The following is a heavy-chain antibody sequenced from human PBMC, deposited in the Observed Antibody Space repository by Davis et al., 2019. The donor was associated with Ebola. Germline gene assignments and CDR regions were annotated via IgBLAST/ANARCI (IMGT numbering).Heavy chain of an antibody. CDR3: ARNVWSGYYRWMDV. V-gene: IGHV3-11*06. CDR1: GFTFSAYY. D-gene: IGHD3-3*01. CDR2: ISSSSSYT. Sequence: GESLKISCAASGFTFSAYYMSWIRQAPGKGLEWVSYISSSSSYTNYADSVKGRFTISRDNAKNSLYLQMNSLRAEDTAVYYCARNVWSGYYRWMDVWGKGTTVTVSS. J-gene: IGHJ6*04.